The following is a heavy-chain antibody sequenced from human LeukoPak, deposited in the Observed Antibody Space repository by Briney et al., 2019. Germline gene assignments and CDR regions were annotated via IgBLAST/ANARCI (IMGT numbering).Heavy chain of an antibody. CDR3: AKDNVYYYYYYMDV. CDR1: GFTFSSHA. Sequence: GGSLRLSCAASGFTFSSHAMSWFRQAPGKGLEWVSAISGSGGSTYYADSVKGRFTISRDNSKNTLYLQMNSLRAEDTAVYYCAKDNVYYYYYYMDVWGKGTTVTVSS. V-gene: IGHV3-23*01. J-gene: IGHJ6*03. CDR2: ISGSGGST.